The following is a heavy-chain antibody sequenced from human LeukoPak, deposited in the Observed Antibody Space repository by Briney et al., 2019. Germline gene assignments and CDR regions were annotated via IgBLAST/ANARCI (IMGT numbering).Heavy chain of an antibody. CDR2: ISSSSSTI. CDR3: ARGRAGCYFDY. V-gene: IGHV3-48*02. CDR1: GFTFSSYS. Sequence: PGGSLRLSCAASGFTFSSYSMNWVRQAPGKGLEWVSYISSSSSTIYYADSVKGRFTISRDNAKNSLYLQMNSLRDGDTAGYYCARGRAGCYFDYWGQGTLVTVSS. J-gene: IGHJ4*02. D-gene: IGHD6-19*01.